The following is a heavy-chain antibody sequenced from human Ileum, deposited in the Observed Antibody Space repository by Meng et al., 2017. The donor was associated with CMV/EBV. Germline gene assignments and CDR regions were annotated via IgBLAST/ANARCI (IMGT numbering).Heavy chain of an antibody. D-gene: IGHD6-19*01. CDR3: ARRMAVAGTKTLDY. CDR1: GFTFSNNW. V-gene: IGHV3-7*01. Sequence: GESLKISCAASGFTFSNNWMTWVRQSPGKGLEWVANIKEGGTEKYYADSVKGRFTNSRDNSKNSLYLQMNSLRVEDTAVYYCARRMAVAGTKTLDYWGQGTLVTVSS. CDR2: IKEGGTEK. J-gene: IGHJ4*02.